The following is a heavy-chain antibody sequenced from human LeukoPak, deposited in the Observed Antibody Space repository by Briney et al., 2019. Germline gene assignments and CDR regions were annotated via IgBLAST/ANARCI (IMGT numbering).Heavy chain of an antibody. CDR3: ARLYLPATGFDY. CDR1: GYTFTGYY. V-gene: IGHV1-2*02. CDR2: INPNSGGT. J-gene: IGHJ4*02. Sequence: ASVKVSCKASGYTFTGYYMHWVRQAPGQGLEWMGWINPNSGGTNYAQKFQGRVTMTRDTSISTAYMELSRLRSDDTAVYYCARLYLPATGFDYWGQGTLVTVSS. D-gene: IGHD5-24*01.